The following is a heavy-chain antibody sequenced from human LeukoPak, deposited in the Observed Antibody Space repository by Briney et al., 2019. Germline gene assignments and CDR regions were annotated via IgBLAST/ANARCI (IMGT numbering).Heavy chain of an antibody. D-gene: IGHD3-10*01. CDR1: GGSISPYY. J-gene: IGHJ3*02. V-gene: IGHV4-59*01. CDR3: AKEGAESFPDAFDI. CDR2: ISYSGGT. Sequence: SETLSLTCTVSGGSISPYYWSWLRQSPGKGLEWIGYISYSGGTKNNPSLKSRVTISVDTSENQFSLKLTSVTAADTAVYYCAKEGAESFPDAFDIWGPGTLITVSS.